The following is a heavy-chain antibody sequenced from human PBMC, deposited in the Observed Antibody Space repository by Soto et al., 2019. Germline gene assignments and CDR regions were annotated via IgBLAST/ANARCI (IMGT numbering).Heavy chain of an antibody. CDR3: ASPPPFGVVIAELQNAFDI. D-gene: IGHD3-3*01. CDR1: GGTFSSYA. CDR2: IIPIFGTA. Sequence: ASVKVSCKASGGTFSSYAISWVRQAPGQGLEWMGGIIPIFGTANYAQKFQGRVTITADESTSTAYMELSSLRSEDTAVYYWASPPPFGVVIAELQNAFDIWGQGTMVTVSS. J-gene: IGHJ3*02. V-gene: IGHV1-69*13.